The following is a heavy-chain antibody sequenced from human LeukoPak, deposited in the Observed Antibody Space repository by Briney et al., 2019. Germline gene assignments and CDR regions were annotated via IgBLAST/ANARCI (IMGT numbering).Heavy chain of an antibody. CDR2: MNPNSGNT. Sequence: GASVKVSCKTSGYSFNKYYIQWVRQAPGQGLEWMGWMNPNSGNTGYAQKFQGRVTMTRNTSISTAYMELSSLRSEDTAVYCCARGRYYMDVWGKGTTVTISS. CDR3: ARGRYYMDV. J-gene: IGHJ6*03. V-gene: IGHV1-8*01. CDR1: GYSFNKYY.